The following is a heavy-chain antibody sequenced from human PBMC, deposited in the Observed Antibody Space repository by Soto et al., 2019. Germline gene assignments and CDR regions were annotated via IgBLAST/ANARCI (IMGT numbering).Heavy chain of an antibody. CDR3: ARFTVDTIVTSGWCHYLDP. J-gene: IGHJ5*02. CDR1: GFTFSSSA. CDR2: VSGSGGTT. Sequence: EVQLLDSGGGLVQPGGSLRLSCAASGFTFSSSAMSWVRQAPGKGLEWVSAVSGSGGTTYYADSVRGRFTISRDNSKNTLYLQMNSLRAEDTAISFCARFTVDTIVTSGWCHYLDPWGQGTLVTVSS. V-gene: IGHV3-23*01. D-gene: IGHD6-19*01.